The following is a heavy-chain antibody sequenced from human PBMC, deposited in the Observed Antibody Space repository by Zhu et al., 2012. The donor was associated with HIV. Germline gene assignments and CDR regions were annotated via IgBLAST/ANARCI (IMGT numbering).Heavy chain of an antibody. CDR3: ARSLFTAYRRSDAFDI. CDR2: FYYNGVT. CDR1: GDSIANSDFY. Sequence: QVQESGPGLLQPSETLSLICNVSGDSIANSDFYWGWVRQPPGKGLEWIGSFYYNGVTYYNPSLKSRVTIPLDTSKNQFSLNLNSVTAADTAIYYCARSLFTAYRRSDAFDIWGPGTMVTVSS. D-gene: IGHD3-16*01. V-gene: IGHV4-39*01. J-gene: IGHJ3*02.